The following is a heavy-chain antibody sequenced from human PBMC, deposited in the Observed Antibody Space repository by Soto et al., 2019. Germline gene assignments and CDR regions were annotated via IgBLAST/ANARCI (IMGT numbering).Heavy chain of an antibody. D-gene: IGHD2-8*01. CDR1: GFFLSNNW. CDR3: ARSSGWRQVGVYNYGLDV. CDR2: ISASGDYT. V-gene: IGHV3-11*06. J-gene: IGHJ6*02. Sequence: QVQLVESGGGWVKPGESLRLSCIGSGFFLSNNWMTWIRQAPEKALEWVSYISASGDYTIYADSLKGRFTISRDNARNSLWLQINSLTAEDTAVYYCARSSGWRQVGVYNYGLDVWGQGTTVIVSS.